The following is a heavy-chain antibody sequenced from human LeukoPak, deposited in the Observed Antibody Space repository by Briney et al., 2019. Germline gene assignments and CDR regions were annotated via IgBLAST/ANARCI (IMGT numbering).Heavy chain of an antibody. J-gene: IGHJ4*02. CDR2: INHSGST. Sequence: TTSETLSLTCAVYGGSFSGYYWSWIRQPPGKGLEWIGEINHSGSTNYNPSLKSRVTISVDTSKNQFSLKLSSVTAADTAVYYCARRSSGYYHFDYWGQGTLVTVSS. V-gene: IGHV4-34*01. CDR1: GGSFSGYY. D-gene: IGHD3-22*01. CDR3: ARRSSGYYHFDY.